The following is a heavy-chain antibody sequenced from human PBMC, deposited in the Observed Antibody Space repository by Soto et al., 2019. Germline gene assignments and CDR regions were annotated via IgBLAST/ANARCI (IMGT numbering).Heavy chain of an antibody. CDR3: ATIWWSRIAFDI. D-gene: IGHD3-16*01. V-gene: IGHV1-24*01. J-gene: IGHJ3*02. Sequence: QVQLVQSGAEVKKHGASVKVSCKVSGYTLTELSMHWVRQAPGKGLEWMGGFDPEDVETIYAQTFQGRVTMTEDTSTDTAYMELSSLRSEDTAVYYCATIWWSRIAFDIWGQGTMVTVSS. CDR2: FDPEDVET. CDR1: GYTLTELS.